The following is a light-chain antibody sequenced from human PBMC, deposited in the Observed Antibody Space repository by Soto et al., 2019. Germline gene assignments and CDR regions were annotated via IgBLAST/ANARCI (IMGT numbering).Light chain of an antibody. CDR3: QQRSNWPP. V-gene: IGKV3-11*01. CDR1: QSVSSY. CDR2: DSS. Sequence: EIVLTQSPATLSLSAGERCTLSCRASQSVSSYLAWYQQKPGQAPRLLIYDSSNRATGIPARFSGSGSGTDFTLTISSLEPEDFAVYYCQQRSNWPPVGPGTKVDIK. J-gene: IGKJ3*01.